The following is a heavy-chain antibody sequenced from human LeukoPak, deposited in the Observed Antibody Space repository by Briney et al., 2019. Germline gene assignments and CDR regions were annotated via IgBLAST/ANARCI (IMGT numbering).Heavy chain of an antibody. Sequence: GGSLRLSCAASGFTFSSYAMHWVRQAPGKGLEWVAVISYDGSNKYYADSVKGRFTISRDNSKNTLYLQMNSLRAEDTAVYYCASHMITFGGVGGPPYFDYWGQGTLVTVSS. V-gene: IGHV3-30-3*01. J-gene: IGHJ4*02. CDR2: ISYDGSNK. CDR1: GFTFSSYA. D-gene: IGHD3-16*01. CDR3: ASHMITFGGVGGPPYFDY.